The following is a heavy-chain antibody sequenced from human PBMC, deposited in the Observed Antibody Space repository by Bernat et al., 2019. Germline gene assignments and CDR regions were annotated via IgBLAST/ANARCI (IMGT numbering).Heavy chain of an antibody. J-gene: IGHJ6*03. Sequence: LVQPGGSLRLSCAASGFTFSSYSMNWVRQAPGKGLEWVSYISSSSSYTNYADSVKGRFTISRDNAKNSLYLQMNSLRAEDTAVYYCARERVGYSGYDAPYYYYYMDVWGKGTTVTVSS. D-gene: IGHD5-12*01. CDR3: ARERVGYSGYDAPYYYYYMDV. CDR2: ISSSSSYT. V-gene: IGHV3-48*04. CDR1: GFTFSSYS.